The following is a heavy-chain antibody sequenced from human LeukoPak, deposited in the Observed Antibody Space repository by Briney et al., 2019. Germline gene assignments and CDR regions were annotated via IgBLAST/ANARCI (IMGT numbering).Heavy chain of an antibody. J-gene: IGHJ4*02. D-gene: IGHD1-1*01. CDR3: VRRRNDATGYYFDN. Sequence: SETLSLTCAVYGGSFSGYYWSWIRQPPGKGLEWIGEINHSGSTNYNPSLKSRVTISVDTSKNQFSLKLSSVTAADTAVYYCVRRRNDATGYYFDNWGQGTLLTVSS. V-gene: IGHV4-34*01. CDR2: INHSGST. CDR1: GGSFSGYY.